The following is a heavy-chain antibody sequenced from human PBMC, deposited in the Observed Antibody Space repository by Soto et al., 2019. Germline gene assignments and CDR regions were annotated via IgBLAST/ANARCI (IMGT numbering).Heavy chain of an antibody. CDR3: ARLLSASSGYYEVDY. CDR1: GFTFSSYG. Sequence: GGSLRLSCAASGFTFSSYGMHWVRQAPGKGLEWVAVIWYDGSNKYYADSVKGRFTISRDNSKNTLYLQMNSLRAEDTAVYYCARLLSASSGYYEVDYWGQGTLVTVSS. J-gene: IGHJ4*02. V-gene: IGHV3-33*01. CDR2: IWYDGSNK. D-gene: IGHD3-22*01.